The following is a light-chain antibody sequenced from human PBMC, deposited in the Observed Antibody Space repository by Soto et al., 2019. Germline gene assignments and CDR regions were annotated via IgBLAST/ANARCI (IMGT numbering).Light chain of an antibody. V-gene: IGLV2-14*03. Sequence: QTVLTQPASVFGSPGQSITFSCTGTSSDVGGYNFVSWYQQHPGKAPKLMIYEVSSRPSGVSNRFSGSKSGNTASLTISGLPPEDEADYYCSSYTTSSTVVFGTGTKLTVL. CDR1: SSDVGGYNF. J-gene: IGLJ1*01. CDR2: EVS. CDR3: SSYTTSSTVV.